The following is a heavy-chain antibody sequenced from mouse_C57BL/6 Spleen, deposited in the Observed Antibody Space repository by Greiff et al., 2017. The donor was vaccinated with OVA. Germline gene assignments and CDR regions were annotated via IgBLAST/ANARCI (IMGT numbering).Heavy chain of an antibody. Sequence: EVQLQQSGPELVKPGASVKISCKASGYTFTDYYMNWVKQSHGKSLEWIGDINPNNGGTSYNQKFKGKATLTVDKSSSTAYMELRSLTSEDSAVYYCASTVVAPYFDYWGQGTTLTVSS. CDR2: INPNNGGT. J-gene: IGHJ2*01. CDR3: ASTVVAPYFDY. CDR1: GYTFTDYY. V-gene: IGHV1-26*01. D-gene: IGHD1-1*01.